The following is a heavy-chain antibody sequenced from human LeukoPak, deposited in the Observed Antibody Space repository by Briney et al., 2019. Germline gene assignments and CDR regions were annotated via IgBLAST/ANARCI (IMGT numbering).Heavy chain of an antibody. D-gene: IGHD3-10*01. Sequence: GGSLRLSYAASGFTFSSYAMSWVRQAPGKGLEWVSAISGSGGSTYYADSVKGRFTISRDNSKNTLYLQMNSLRAEDTAVYYCAKDRVLWFGELLGFDYWGQGTLVIVSS. J-gene: IGHJ4*02. CDR1: GFTFSSYA. CDR2: ISGSGGST. CDR3: AKDRVLWFGELLGFDY. V-gene: IGHV3-23*01.